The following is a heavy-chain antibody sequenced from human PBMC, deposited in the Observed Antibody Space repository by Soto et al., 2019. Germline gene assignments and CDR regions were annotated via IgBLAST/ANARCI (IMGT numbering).Heavy chain of an antibody. CDR3: SRGGGYYYDRRY. Sequence: QVQLVQSGAEVKKPGSSVKVSCKASGGTFSSYAISWVRQAPGQGLEWMGGIIPIFGTANYAQKFQGRVTLTAYKSTSPAYIELRSLRSEDTAVYYCSRGGGYYYDRRYWGQGTLVTVSS. CDR1: GGTFSSYA. V-gene: IGHV1-69*06. J-gene: IGHJ4*02. CDR2: IIPIFGTA. D-gene: IGHD3-22*01.